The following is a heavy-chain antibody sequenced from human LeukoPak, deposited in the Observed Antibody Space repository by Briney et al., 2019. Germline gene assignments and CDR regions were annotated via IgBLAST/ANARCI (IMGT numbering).Heavy chain of an antibody. CDR2: IYYSGST. Sequence: SETLSLTCTVSGGSISSSSYCWGWIRQPPGKGLEWIGSIYYSGSTYYNPSLKSRVTISVDTSKNQFSLKLSSVTAADTAVYYCARRATYYYGSGSYYLNWGQGTLVTVSS. V-gene: IGHV4-39*01. CDR3: ARRATYYYGSGSYYLN. D-gene: IGHD3-10*01. CDR1: GGSISSSSYC. J-gene: IGHJ4*02.